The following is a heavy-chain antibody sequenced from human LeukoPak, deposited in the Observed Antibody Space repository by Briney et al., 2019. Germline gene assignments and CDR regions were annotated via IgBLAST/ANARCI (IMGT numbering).Heavy chain of an antibody. CDR3: ARGDPIAVRY. J-gene: IGHJ4*02. D-gene: IGHD6-19*01. CDR2: IYYSGST. V-gene: IGHV4-59*12. CDR1: GEYIRGFY. Sequence: PSETLSLNCTVSGEYIRGFYWNWIRQPPGTGLEWLGYIYYSGSTNYDPSLKSRVIISIDTSKNQFSLNLTSVTPEDTAVYYCARGDPIAVRYWGQGTLVTVSS.